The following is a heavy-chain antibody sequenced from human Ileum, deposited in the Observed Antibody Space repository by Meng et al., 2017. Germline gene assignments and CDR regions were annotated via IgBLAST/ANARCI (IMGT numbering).Heavy chain of an antibody. V-gene: IGHV3-66*02. D-gene: IGHD1-26*01. CDR3: ARDLRHGTPDSLDI. CDR1: GFSVSSNL. Sequence: GESLKISCAASGFSVSSNLMSWVRQAPGKGLEWVSILYSDDTTYYGDSVKGRFAMSRDNSKNTLYLQLNRVRAEDTAVYYCARDLRHGTPDSLDIWAQGTLAT. CDR2: LYSDDTT. J-gene: IGHJ3*02.